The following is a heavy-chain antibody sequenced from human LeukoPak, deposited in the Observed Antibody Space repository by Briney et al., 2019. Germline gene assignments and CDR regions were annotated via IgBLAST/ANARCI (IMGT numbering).Heavy chain of an antibody. CDR3: AGSPPYDILTGFDY. D-gene: IGHD3-9*01. CDR1: GYTFTSYG. J-gene: IGHJ4*02. V-gene: IGHV1-18*01. CDR2: ISAYNGNT. Sequence: ASVKVSCKTSGYTFTSYGISWVRQAPGQGLEWMGWISAYNGNTNYAQKLQGGVTMTTDTSTSTAYMELRSLRSDDTAVYYCAGSPPYDILTGFDYWGQGTLVTVSS.